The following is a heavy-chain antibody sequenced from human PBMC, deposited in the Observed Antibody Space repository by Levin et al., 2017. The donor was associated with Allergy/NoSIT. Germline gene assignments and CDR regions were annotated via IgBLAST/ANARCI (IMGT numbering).Heavy chain of an antibody. CDR3: ITGGGGIDV. CDR2: IKGKIDGGTA. J-gene: IGHJ6*02. CDR1: GFRFSDAW. Sequence: GGSLRLSCVGSGFRFSDAWMSWGRQTPGKGLEWVGRIKGKIDGGTAEYPAPVKGRFTISRDDSKNTIYLQMNSLETEDTAVYYCITGGGGIDVWGQGTTVTVSS. V-gene: IGHV3-15*01. D-gene: IGHD3-16*01.